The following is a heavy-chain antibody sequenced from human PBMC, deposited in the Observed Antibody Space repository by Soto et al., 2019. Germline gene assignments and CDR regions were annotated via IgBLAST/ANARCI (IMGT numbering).Heavy chain of an antibody. CDR1: GGSVSSGSYY. D-gene: IGHD3-16*02. Sequence: SETLSLTCTVSGGSVSSGSYYWSWIRQPPGKGLEWIGYIYYSGSTNYNPSLKSRVTISVDTSKNQFSLKLSSVTAADTAVYYCARARFGGVIAPHPHFDYWGQGTLVTVSS. J-gene: IGHJ4*02. V-gene: IGHV4-61*01. CDR2: IYYSGST. CDR3: ARARFGGVIAPHPHFDY.